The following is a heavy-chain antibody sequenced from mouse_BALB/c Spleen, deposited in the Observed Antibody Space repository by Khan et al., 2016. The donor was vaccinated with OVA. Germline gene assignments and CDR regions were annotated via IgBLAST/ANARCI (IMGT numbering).Heavy chain of an antibody. J-gene: IGHJ2*01. D-gene: IGHD1-1*01. V-gene: IGHV1-20*02. Sequence: VQLKQSGPELVKPGASVKISCKASGYSFTGYFMNWVMQSHGKSLEWIGRINPHIGETLYNQKFKGKATLTVDESSSTAHMELRSLASEDSAVYSCARTYGSDFDYWGQGTTLTVSS. CDR2: INPHIGET. CDR3: ARTYGSDFDY. CDR1: GYSFTGYF.